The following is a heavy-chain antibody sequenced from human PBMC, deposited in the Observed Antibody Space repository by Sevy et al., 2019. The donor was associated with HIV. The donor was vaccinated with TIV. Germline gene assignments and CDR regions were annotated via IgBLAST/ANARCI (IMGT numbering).Heavy chain of an antibody. CDR2: IYYSGST. J-gene: IGHJ4*02. D-gene: IGHD1-20*01. CDR3: ARVGFNWNDVDY. CDR1: GGSKNLYY. V-gene: IGHV4-59*01. Sequence: ETLFLTCSVSGGSKNLYYWSWIREPPGKGLEWIGFIYYSGSTNYHPSLKSRVTISVDTSENQFSLKLSSVTAADTAVYYCARVGFNWNDVDYWGQGTLVTVSS.